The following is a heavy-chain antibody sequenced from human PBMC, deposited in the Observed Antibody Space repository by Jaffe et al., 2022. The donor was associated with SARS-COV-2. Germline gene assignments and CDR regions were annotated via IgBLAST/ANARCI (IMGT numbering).Heavy chain of an antibody. J-gene: IGHJ4*02. CDR2: IYYSGST. CDR3: ARQGIVVVPAAHQFDY. V-gene: IGHV4-39*01. D-gene: IGHD2-2*01. Sequence: QLQLQESGPGLVKPSETLSLTCTVSGGSISSSSYYWGWIRQPPGKGLEWIGSIYYSGSTYYNPSLKSRVTISVDTSKNQFSLKLSSVTAADTAVYYCARQGIVVVPAAHQFDYWGQGTLVTVSS. CDR1: GGSISSSSYY.